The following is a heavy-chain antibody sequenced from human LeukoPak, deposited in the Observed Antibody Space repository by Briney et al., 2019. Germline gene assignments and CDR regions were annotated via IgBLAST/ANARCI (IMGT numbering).Heavy chain of an antibody. Sequence: GGSLRLSCAASGFTFSSYWMNWVRQAPGKGLVWVSRIKPDGSSISYADSVKGRFTISRDNAKSSLYLQMNSLRAEDTAVYYCANHLACGSTSCPPFDDWGQGTLVTVSS. J-gene: IGHJ4*02. V-gene: IGHV3-74*01. CDR1: GFTFSSYW. CDR2: IKPDGSSI. D-gene: IGHD2-2*01. CDR3: ANHLACGSTSCPPFDD.